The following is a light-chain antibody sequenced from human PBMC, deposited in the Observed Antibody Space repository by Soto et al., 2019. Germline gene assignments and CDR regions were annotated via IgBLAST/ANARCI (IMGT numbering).Light chain of an antibody. Sequence: QSVLTQPPSASGTPGQRVTISCFGSRSNIGTNTVNWYQQLPGTAPKLLISINNQRPSGVPDPFSGSTSGTSASLVISGLQSEDEADYYCAAWDDSLNGPVFGTGTKVTVL. CDR3: AAWDDSLNGPV. CDR2: INN. CDR1: RSNIGTNT. V-gene: IGLV1-44*01. J-gene: IGLJ1*01.